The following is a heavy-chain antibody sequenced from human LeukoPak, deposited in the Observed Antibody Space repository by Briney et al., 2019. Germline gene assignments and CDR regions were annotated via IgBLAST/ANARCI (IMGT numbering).Heavy chain of an antibody. V-gene: IGHV3-23*01. CDR2: ISGSGGST. CDR1: GFTFSSYA. CDR3: AMGIAAAASRSENWFDP. J-gene: IGHJ5*02. D-gene: IGHD6-13*01. Sequence: GGSLRLSCAASGFTFSSYAMSWVRQAPGKGLEWVSAISGSGGSTYYADSVKGRFTISRDNSKNTLYLQMNSLRAEDTAVYYCAMGIAAAASRSENWFDPWGQGTLVTVS.